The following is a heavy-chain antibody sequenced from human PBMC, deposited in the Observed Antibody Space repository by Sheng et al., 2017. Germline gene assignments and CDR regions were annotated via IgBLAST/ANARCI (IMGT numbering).Heavy chain of an antibody. CDR1: GGSISSSSYY. J-gene: IGHJ3*02. CDR2: IYYSGST. CDR3: ARGSGSYAFDI. Sequence: QLQLQESGPGLVKPSETLSLTCTVSGGSISSSSYYWGWIRQPPGKGLEWIGSIYYSGSTYYNPSLKSRVTISVDTSKNQFSLKLSSVTAADTAVYYCARGSGSYAFDIWGQGDNGHRLF. D-gene: IGHD1-26*01. V-gene: IGHV4-39*07.